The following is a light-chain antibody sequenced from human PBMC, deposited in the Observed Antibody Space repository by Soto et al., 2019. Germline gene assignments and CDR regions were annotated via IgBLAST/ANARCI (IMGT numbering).Light chain of an antibody. CDR3: RHYGSSPQYP. CDR1: QRVKSNY. CDR2: GAS. Sequence: SVLTQSPGTLSLSPGERATLSCRASQRVKSNYLAWYQQTPGQAPRLLIYGASIRATGIPDRFSGSGSGTDFTLTISRLEPEDFAVYYCRHYGSSPQYPFGQGTKLEIK. J-gene: IGKJ2*01. V-gene: IGKV3-20*01.